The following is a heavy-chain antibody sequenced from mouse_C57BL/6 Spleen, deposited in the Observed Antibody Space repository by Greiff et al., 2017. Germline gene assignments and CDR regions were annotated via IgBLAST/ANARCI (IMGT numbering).Heavy chain of an antibody. Sequence: EVNVVESGGDLVKPGGSLKLSCAASGFTFSSYGMSWVRQTPDKRLEWVATISSGGSYTYYPDSVKGRFTISRDNAKNTLYLQMSSLKSEDTAMYYCARKSTMITYFDYWGQGTTLTVSS. V-gene: IGHV5-6*01. CDR1: GFTFSSYG. D-gene: IGHD2-4*01. J-gene: IGHJ2*01. CDR3: ARKSTMITYFDY. CDR2: ISSGGSYT.